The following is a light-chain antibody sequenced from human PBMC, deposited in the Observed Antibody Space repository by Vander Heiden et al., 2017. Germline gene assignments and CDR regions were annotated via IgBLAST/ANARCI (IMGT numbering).Light chain of an antibody. CDR3: QQYNNWPPYT. V-gene: IGKV3-15*01. J-gene: IGKJ2*01. CDR2: GAS. Sequence: EIVMTQPPATLSASPGERATLSCRASQSVSSNLAWYQQKPGQAPRLRIYGASTRATGIPARFSGSESGTEFTLTISSLQSEDFAVYYCQQYNNWPPYTFGQGTKLEIK. CDR1: QSVSSN.